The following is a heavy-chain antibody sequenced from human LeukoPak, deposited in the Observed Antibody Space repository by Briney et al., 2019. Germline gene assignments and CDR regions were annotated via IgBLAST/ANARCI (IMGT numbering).Heavy chain of an antibody. Sequence: APVKVSCKASGYTFTSYDINWVRQATGQGLEWMGWMNPNSGNTGYAQKFQGRVTMTRNTSISTAYMELSSLRSEDTAVYYCARVPSYYYDSSGYYDYWGQGTLVTVSS. J-gene: IGHJ4*02. D-gene: IGHD3-22*01. V-gene: IGHV1-8*01. CDR3: ARVPSYYYDSSGYYDY. CDR1: GYTFTSYD. CDR2: MNPNSGNT.